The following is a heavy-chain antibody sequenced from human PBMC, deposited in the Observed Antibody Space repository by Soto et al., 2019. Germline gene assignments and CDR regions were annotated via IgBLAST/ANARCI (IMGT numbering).Heavy chain of an antibody. D-gene: IGHD5-12*01. V-gene: IGHV4-59*01. CDR3: ARAPDGYPYYFDY. CDR2: VFYSGST. J-gene: IGHJ4*02. CDR1: GGSISSYY. Sequence: SGTLSLTCTVSGGSISSYYWSWIRQPPGKGLEWIGYVFYSGSTNYNPSLKSRVTISVDTSKNQFSLKLSSVTAADTAVYYCARAPDGYPYYFDYWGQGTLVTVSS.